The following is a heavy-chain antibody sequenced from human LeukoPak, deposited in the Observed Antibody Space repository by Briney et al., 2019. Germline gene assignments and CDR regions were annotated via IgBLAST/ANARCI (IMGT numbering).Heavy chain of an antibody. CDR2: INPSGGST. CDR1: GYTFTSYY. V-gene: IGHV1-46*01. Sequence: ASVKVSCKASGYTFTSYYMHWVRQAPGQGLEWMGIINPSGGSTSYAQKFQGRVTITADESTSTAYMELSSLRSEDTAVYYCARRAAYYYGSGYFDYWGQGTLVTVSS. D-gene: IGHD3-10*01. CDR3: ARRAAYYYGSGYFDY. J-gene: IGHJ4*02.